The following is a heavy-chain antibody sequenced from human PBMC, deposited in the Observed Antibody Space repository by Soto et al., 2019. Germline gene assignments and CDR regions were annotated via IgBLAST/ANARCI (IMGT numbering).Heavy chain of an antibody. J-gene: IGHJ4*02. Sequence: QVQLVESGGGVVQPGRSLRLSCAASGFTFSSYGMHWVRQAPGKGLGWVAVISYDGSNKYYADSVKGRFTISRDNSKNTLYLQMNSLRAEDTAVYYCAKAQARLLPFDYWGQGTLVTVSS. CDR3: AKAQARLLPFDY. V-gene: IGHV3-30*18. CDR1: GFTFSSYG. CDR2: ISYDGSNK. D-gene: IGHD2-21*02.